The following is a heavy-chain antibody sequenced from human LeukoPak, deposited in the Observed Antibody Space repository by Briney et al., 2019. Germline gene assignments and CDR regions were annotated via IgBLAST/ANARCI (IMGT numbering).Heavy chain of an antibody. CDR1: GFTFSSYA. CDR2: ISSNGGST. CDR3: ARDSDSSGWYRHFDY. J-gene: IGHJ4*02. V-gene: IGHV3-64*01. D-gene: IGHD6-19*01. Sequence: AGGSLRLSCAASGFTFSSYAMHWVRQAPGKGLEYVSAISSNGGSTYYTNPVKGRFTISRDNSKNTLYLQMGSLRAEDMAVYYCARDSDSSGWYRHFDYWGQGTLVTVSS.